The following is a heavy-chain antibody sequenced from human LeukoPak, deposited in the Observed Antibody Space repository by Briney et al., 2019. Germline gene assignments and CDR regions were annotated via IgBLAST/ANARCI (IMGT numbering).Heavy chain of an antibody. CDR1: GDSISNYY. CDR2: IYYSGST. V-gene: IGHV4-59*01. J-gene: IGHJ4*02. Sequence: PSETLSLTCAVSGDSISNYYWSWIRQPPGKGLEWIGYIYYSGSTNYNPSLKSRVTISVDTSKNQFSLKLSSVTAADTAVYYCAREVVAAAGTVDYGGQGALVIVSS. CDR3: AREVVAAAGTVDY. D-gene: IGHD6-13*01.